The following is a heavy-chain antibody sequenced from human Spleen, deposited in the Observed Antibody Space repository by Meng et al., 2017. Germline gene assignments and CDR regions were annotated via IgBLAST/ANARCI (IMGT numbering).Heavy chain of an antibody. CDR1: GYTFTGHY. J-gene: IGHJ4*02. CDR2: INPNSGGT. CDR3: ATGPRGVLRFLEWPN. D-gene: IGHD3-3*01. Sequence: ASVKVSCKASGYTFTGHYMHWVRQAPGQGLEWMGRINPNSGGTNYAQKFQGRVTITADKSTTTIYMELSSLRSEDTAVYYCATGPRGVLRFLEWPNWGQGTLVTVSS. V-gene: IGHV1-2*06.